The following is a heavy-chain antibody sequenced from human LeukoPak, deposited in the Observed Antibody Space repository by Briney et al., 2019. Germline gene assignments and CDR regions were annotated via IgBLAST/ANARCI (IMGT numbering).Heavy chain of an antibody. J-gene: IGHJ6*03. Sequence: ASVKVSCKGSGYTFNGYYMEWVRQAPGQRAEWMGWINPKSGGTNYAQKFQGRVTMTRDTSISTAYIELSRLRSDDTAVYYCARSLRFLEWLLPNYYYYYYMDVWGKGTTVTVSS. CDR3: ARSLRFLEWLLPNYYYYYYMDV. CDR2: INPKSGGT. CDR1: GYTFNGYY. V-gene: IGHV1-2*02. D-gene: IGHD3-3*01.